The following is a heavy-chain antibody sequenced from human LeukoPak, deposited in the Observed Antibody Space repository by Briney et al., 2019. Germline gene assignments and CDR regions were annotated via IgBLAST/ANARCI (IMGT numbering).Heavy chain of an antibody. J-gene: IGHJ4*02. CDR3: ARSLGYCSAGSCFPFDY. D-gene: IGHD2-15*01. V-gene: IGHV3-7*05. CDR1: GFTFSSYW. CDR2: IKQDGSDK. Sequence: GGSLTLSCAASGFTFSSYWMSWVGQAPGKGLEWVANIKQDGSDKYYVDSVKGRFTISRDNAKNSLYLQMNSLRAEDTAVYYCARSLGYCSAGSCFPFDYWGQGTLVTVSS.